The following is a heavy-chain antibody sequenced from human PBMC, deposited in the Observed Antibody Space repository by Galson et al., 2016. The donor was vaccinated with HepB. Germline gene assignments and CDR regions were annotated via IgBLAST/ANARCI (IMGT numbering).Heavy chain of an antibody. CDR3: ARDGRQDRGSIFDY. V-gene: IGHV3-66*01. CDR1: GFVVSSTY. D-gene: IGHD6-6*01. Sequence: SLRLSCAASGFVVSSTYMAWVRQAPGRGLECVSLLYRDGFTYYADSVKGRFTISRDNSKNTFYLQMKSQRADDTAVYYCARDGRQDRGSIFDYWGQGTLVTVSS. J-gene: IGHJ4*02. CDR2: LYRDGFT.